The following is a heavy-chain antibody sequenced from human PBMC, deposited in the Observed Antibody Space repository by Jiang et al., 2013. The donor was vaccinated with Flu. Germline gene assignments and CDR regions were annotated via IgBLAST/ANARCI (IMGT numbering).Heavy chain of an antibody. CDR3: ARIPYYYDSSGYYPSDY. V-gene: IGHV1-69*05. CDR2: IIPIFGTA. Sequence: TFSSYAISWVRQAPGQGLEWMGGIIPIFGTANYAQKFQGRVTMTTDTSTSTAYMELRSLRSDDTAVYYCARIPYYYDSSGYYPSDYWGQGTLVTVSS. J-gene: IGHJ4*02. CDR1: TFSSYA. D-gene: IGHD3-22*01.